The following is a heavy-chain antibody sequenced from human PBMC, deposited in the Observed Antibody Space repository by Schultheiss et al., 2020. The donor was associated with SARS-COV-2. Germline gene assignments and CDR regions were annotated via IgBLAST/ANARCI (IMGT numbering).Heavy chain of an antibody. J-gene: IGHJ4*02. Sequence: SETLSLTCTVSGGSISSYYWSWIRQPPGKGLEWIGEINHSGSTNYNPSLKSRLTISVDTSKNQFSLKLSSVTAADTAVYYCASYCSSTTCYRSSFDYWGQGTLVTVLL. CDR1: GGSISSYY. D-gene: IGHD2-2*01. CDR2: INHSGST. V-gene: IGHV4-34*10. CDR3: ASYCSSTTCYRSSFDY.